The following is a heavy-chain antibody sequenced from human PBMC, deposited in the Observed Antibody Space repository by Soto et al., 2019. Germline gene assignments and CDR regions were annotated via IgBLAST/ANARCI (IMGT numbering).Heavy chain of an antibody. V-gene: IGHV2-5*02. CDR1: GFSITTSGVG. D-gene: IGHD1-7*01. Sequence: QLTLKESGPTLVKPTQTLTLTCSLSGFSITTSGVGVAWVRQPPGKALEWLAFTYWDDDNRYNPSLRTRLTTAKDASRNQVVLTMTNMDPADTATYYWAHRVTLMSTWNYGAFDFWGQGALVTVPS. CDR2: TYWDDDN. J-gene: IGHJ3*01. CDR3: AHRVTLMSTWNYGAFDF.